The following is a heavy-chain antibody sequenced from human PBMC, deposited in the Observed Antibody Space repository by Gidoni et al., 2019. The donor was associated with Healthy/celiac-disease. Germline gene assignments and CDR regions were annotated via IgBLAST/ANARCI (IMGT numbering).Heavy chain of an antibody. J-gene: IGHJ6*02. D-gene: IGHD3-22*01. Sequence: QVQLVQSGAEVKKPGASVKVSCKASGYTFTGYYMHWVRQAPGQGLEWMGWINPNSGGTNYAQKFQGRVTMTRDTSISTAYMELSRLRSDDTAVYYCARDPLRVYYDSSGYRFAGMDVWGQGTTVTVSS. CDR1: GYTFTGYY. V-gene: IGHV1-2*02. CDR3: ARDPLRVYYDSSGYRFAGMDV. CDR2: INPNSGGT.